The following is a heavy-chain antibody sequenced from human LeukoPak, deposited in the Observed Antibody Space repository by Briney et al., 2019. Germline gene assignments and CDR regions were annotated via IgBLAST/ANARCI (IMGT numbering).Heavy chain of an antibody. J-gene: IGHJ4*02. D-gene: IGHD2-21*01. CDR3: AREDRSLVSFDY. Sequence: GRSLRLSCAASGFTFSSYGMHWVRQAPGKGLEWVAVIWYDGSNKYYADSVKGRFTISRDNSKNTLYLQMNSLRSEDTAVYYCAREDRSLVSFDYWGQGTLVTVSS. CDR1: GFTFSSYG. CDR2: IWYDGSNK. V-gene: IGHV3-33*01.